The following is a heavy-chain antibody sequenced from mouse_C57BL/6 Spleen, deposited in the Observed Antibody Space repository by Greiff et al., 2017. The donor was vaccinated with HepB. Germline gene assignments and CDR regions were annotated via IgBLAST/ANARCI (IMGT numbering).Heavy chain of an antibody. Sequence: VQLQQSGPVLVKPGASVKMSCKASGYTFTDYYMNWVKQSHGKSLEWIGVINPYNGGTSYNQKFKGKATLTVDKSSSTAYMELNSLTSEDSAVYYCARKGPLYAMDYWGQGTSVTVSS. CDR1: GYTFTDYY. CDR3: ARKGPLYAMDY. J-gene: IGHJ4*01. CDR2: INPYNGGT. V-gene: IGHV1-19*01.